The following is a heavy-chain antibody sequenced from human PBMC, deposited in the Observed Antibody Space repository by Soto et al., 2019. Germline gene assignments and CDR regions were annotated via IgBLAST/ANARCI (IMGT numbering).Heavy chain of an antibody. CDR2: INPNSGGT. V-gene: IGHV1-2*04. CDR3: AGGLYSSTRIYGMDV. J-gene: IGHJ6*02. Sequence: GASVKVCCKASGYTFTGYYMHWVRQAPGQGLEWMGWINPNSGGTNYAQKFQGWVTMTRDTSISTAYMELSRLRSDDTAVYYCAGGLYSSTRIYGMDVWGQGTTVTVSS. D-gene: IGHD6-13*01. CDR1: GYTFTGYY.